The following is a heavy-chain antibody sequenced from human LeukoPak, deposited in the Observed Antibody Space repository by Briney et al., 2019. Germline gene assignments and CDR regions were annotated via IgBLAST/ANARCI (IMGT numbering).Heavy chain of an antibody. D-gene: IGHD3-22*01. CDR3: STTYYYDSSEGY. V-gene: IGHV3-15*07. CDR2: IKSKTDGGTT. CDR1: GFTFSNAW. Sequence: GGSLRLSCAASGFTFSNAWMNWVRQAPGKGLEWVGRIKSKTDGGTTDYAAPVKGRFTISRDDSKDTLYLQMNSLKTEDTAVYYCSTTYYYDSSEGYWGQGTLVTVSS. J-gene: IGHJ4*02.